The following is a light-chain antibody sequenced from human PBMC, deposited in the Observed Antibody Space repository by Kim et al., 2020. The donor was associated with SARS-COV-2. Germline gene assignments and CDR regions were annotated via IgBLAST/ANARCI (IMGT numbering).Light chain of an antibody. Sequence: ESPTCCSRANRISSSYLAWYQQKPGQAPRLLIYGASSRATGIPDRFSGSGSGTEFTLTISSLESEDFAVYYCQQYGSGLRTFGAGTKVYIK. V-gene: IGKV3-20*01. CDR3: QQYGSGLRT. J-gene: IGKJ4*02. CDR2: GAS. CDR1: RISSSY.